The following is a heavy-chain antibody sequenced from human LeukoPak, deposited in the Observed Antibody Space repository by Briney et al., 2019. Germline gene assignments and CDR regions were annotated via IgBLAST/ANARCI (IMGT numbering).Heavy chain of an antibody. CDR3: ARAHYAYCGGDCYAFGY. CDR2: ISSSSSTI. CDR1: GFTFNSYS. V-gene: IGHV3-48*01. J-gene: IGHJ4*02. D-gene: IGHD2-21*01. Sequence: GGSLRLSCAASGFTFNSYSMNWVRQAPGKGLEWVSYISSSSSTIYYADFVKGRFTISRDNAKNSLYLQMNSLRAEDTAVYYCARAHYAYCGGDCYAFGYWGQGTLVTVSS.